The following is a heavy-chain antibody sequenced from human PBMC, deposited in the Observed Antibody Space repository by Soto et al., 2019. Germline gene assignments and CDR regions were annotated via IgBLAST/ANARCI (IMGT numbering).Heavy chain of an antibody. Sequence: GESLKISCKGAGYSFTSYCISWVREMPGKVLERMGRIDPSDSYTNYSPSFQGHVTTSADKSISTAYLQRSSMKASDTAMYYYAILVVTPFDCYFDYWGQGTLVTVSS. V-gene: IGHV5-10-1*01. CDR1: GYSFTSYC. CDR3: AILVVTPFDCYFDY. CDR2: IDPSDSYT. D-gene: IGHD2-8*02. J-gene: IGHJ4*02.